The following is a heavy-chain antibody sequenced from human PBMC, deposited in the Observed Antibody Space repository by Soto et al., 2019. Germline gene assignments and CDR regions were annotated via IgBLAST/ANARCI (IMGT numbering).Heavy chain of an antibody. J-gene: IGHJ6*02. V-gene: IGHV4-31*03. CDR2: IYYSGST. Sequence: QVQLQESGPGLVKPSQTLSLTCTVSGDSISRGGFYWSWIRQHPVKGLEWIGYIYYSGSTDYNPSRKSRVTISVDTSKNQFSLKPSSVTAADTAVYYCARASVGATGLYYYYYGMDVWGQGTTVTVSS. CDR1: GDSISRGGFY. D-gene: IGHD1-26*01. CDR3: ARASVGATGLYYYYYGMDV.